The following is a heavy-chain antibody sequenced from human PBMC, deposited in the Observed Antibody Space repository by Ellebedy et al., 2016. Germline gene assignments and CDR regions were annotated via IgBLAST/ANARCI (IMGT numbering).Heavy chain of an antibody. D-gene: IGHD1-1*01. V-gene: IGHV4-59*02. Sequence: GSLRLSCNVSGGSVSSAYWNWIRRPPGKGLEWIGYVFHTGTTNYNPSLKSRVTMSVDTSKSQISLRLTSVTAADTAVYYCAKWNVDWYAFDVWGQGTMVTVSS. CDR1: GGSVSSAY. J-gene: IGHJ3*01. CDR2: VFHTGTT. CDR3: AKWNVDWYAFDV.